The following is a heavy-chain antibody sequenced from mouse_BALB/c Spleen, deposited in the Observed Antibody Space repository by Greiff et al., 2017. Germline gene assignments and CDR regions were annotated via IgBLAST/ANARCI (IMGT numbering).Heavy chain of an antibody. D-gene: IGHD1-1*02. CDR1: GFTFSSYG. Sequence: EVKLMESGGDLVKPGGSLKLSCAASGFTFSSYGMSWVRQTPDKRLEWVATISSGGSYTNYPDSVKGRFTISRDNAKNTLYLQMSSLKSEDTAMYYCARHGGRYYFDYWGQGTTLTVSS. V-gene: IGHV5-6*01. J-gene: IGHJ2*01. CDR3: ARHGGRYYFDY. CDR2: ISSGGSYT.